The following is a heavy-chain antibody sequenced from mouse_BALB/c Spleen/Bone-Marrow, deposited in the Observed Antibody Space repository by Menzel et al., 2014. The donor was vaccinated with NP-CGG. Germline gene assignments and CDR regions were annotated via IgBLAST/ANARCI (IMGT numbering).Heavy chain of an antibody. D-gene: IGHD2-14*01. CDR2: IDPYYGGI. CDR3: ARSIEYRPLTY. CDR1: GYSFTGYN. J-gene: IGHJ3*01. V-gene: IGHV1-39*01. Sequence: EVQGVESGPELEKPGASVKISCKASGYSFTGYNMNWVKQTNGKSLEWIGNIDPYYGGISYNQKFKDKATLTVDKSPSTAYMQLKSLTSEDSAVYYCARSIEYRPLTYWGQGTLVTVSA.